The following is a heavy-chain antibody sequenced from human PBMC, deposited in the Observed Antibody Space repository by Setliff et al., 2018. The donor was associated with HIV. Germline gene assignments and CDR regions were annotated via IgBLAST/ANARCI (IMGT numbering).Heavy chain of an antibody. Sequence: GGSLRLSCASSGFTFSSYAMTWVRQAPGKGLECVAVISGSGCDTYYADSVKGRFVNAREKSKSTLYLQMNSLRAEDTAVYYCAKKTAADTSGSWLHYWGQGTLVTVSS. CDR3: AKKTAADTSGSWLHY. J-gene: IGHJ4*02. CDR1: GFTFSSYA. D-gene: IGHD3-10*01. CDR2: ISGSGCDT. V-gene: IGHV3-23*01.